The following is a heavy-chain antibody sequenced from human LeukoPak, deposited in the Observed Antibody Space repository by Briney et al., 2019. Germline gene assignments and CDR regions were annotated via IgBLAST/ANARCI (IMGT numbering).Heavy chain of an antibody. CDR3: AKDEGGYSSSSNTQEYNWFDP. CDR1: GITFNNNA. D-gene: IGHD6-6*01. Sequence: GGSLRLSCAASGITFNNNAMSWVRQAPGKGLEWVSSISGSGVTTYYVGAVKGRFTVSRDNCKSTLYLQMNSLRAEDTAVYYCAKDEGGYSSSSNTQEYNWFDPWGQGTLVTVSS. V-gene: IGHV3-23*01. J-gene: IGHJ5*02. CDR2: ISGSGVTT.